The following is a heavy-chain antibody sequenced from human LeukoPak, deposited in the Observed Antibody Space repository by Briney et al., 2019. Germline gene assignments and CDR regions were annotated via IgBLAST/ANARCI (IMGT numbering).Heavy chain of an antibody. CDR1: GYTFTTYW. Sequence: GESLKISCKGSGYTFTTYWIAWVRQMPGKGLEWMGIIYPGDSDTRYSPSFQGQVTISADRSISTAYLQWSSLKASDIAMYYCARGHCSSTSCSCDAFDIWGQGTMVTVSS. CDR3: ARGHCSSTSCSCDAFDI. J-gene: IGHJ3*02. D-gene: IGHD2-2*01. CDR2: IYPGDSDT. V-gene: IGHV5-51*01.